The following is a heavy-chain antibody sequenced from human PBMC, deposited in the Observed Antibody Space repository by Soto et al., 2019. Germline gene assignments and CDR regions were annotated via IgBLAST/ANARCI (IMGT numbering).Heavy chain of an antibody. V-gene: IGHV3-23*01. Sequence: GGSLRLSCAASGFTFSSYAMSWVRQAPGKGLEWVSAISGSGGSTYYADSVKGRFTISRDNSKNTLYLQMNSLRAEDTAVYYCAKRGKSNYVSYYYYMDVWGKGTTVTVSS. CDR1: GFTFSSYA. CDR3: AKRGKSNYVSYYYYMDV. J-gene: IGHJ6*03. CDR2: ISGSGGST. D-gene: IGHD4-4*01.